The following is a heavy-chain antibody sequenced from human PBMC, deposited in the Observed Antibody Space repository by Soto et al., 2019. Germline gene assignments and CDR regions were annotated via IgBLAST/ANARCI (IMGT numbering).Heavy chain of an antibody. CDR1: GGSFSGYY. Sequence: SETLSLTCAVYGGSFSGYYWSWIRQPPGKGLEWIGEINHSGSTNYNPSLKSRVTISVDTSKNQFSLKLSSVTAADTAVYYCARGSPYSSSWYGDSPPGYYYYGMDVWGQGTTVT. CDR3: ARGSPYSSSWYGDSPPGYYYYGMDV. D-gene: IGHD6-13*01. V-gene: IGHV4-34*01. J-gene: IGHJ6*02. CDR2: INHSGST.